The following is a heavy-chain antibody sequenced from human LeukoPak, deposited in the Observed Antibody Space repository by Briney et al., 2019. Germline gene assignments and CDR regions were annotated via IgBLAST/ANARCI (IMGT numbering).Heavy chain of an antibody. Sequence: SETLSLTCAVSGGYISSVYWSWVRQPPGKGLEWVGYISYGGGTTYNPSLKRRVSMSIDTSKNQFSLRLRSVTAADTALYYCVRVGDTSGYFYYFDYWGQGTLVTVSS. V-gene: IGHV4-59*08. CDR2: ISYGGGT. J-gene: IGHJ4*02. D-gene: IGHD3-22*01. CDR3: VRVGDTSGYFYYFDY. CDR1: GGYISSVY.